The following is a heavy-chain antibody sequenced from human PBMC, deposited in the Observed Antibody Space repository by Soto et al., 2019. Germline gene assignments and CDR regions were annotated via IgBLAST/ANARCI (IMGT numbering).Heavy chain of an antibody. J-gene: IGHJ4*02. D-gene: IGHD3-10*01. CDR1: GYTFTTYG. Sequence: QVQMVQSGAEVKKPGASVKVSCKASGYTFTTYGLSWVRQAPGQGLEWMGWISPYYGYTKYAQKVRDRVTMTTDTATSTAYMELRSLGSDDTAVYYCVREEEVIRGVVSLAYWGQGTLVTVSS. CDR3: VREEEVIRGVVSLAY. V-gene: IGHV1-18*01. CDR2: ISPYYGYT.